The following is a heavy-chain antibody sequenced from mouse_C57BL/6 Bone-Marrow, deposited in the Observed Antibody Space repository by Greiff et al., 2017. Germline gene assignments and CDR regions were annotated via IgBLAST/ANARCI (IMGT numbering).Heavy chain of an antibody. Sequence: VQLQQSGAELVRPGASVKLSCKASGYTFTDYYITWVKQRPGQGLEWIARIYPGSGNTYYNEKFKGKATLTAEKSSSTAYMQLSSLTSEDSAVYFCARSRRFAYWGQGTLVTVSA. CDR3: ARSRRFAY. V-gene: IGHV1-76*01. CDR1: GYTFTDYY. J-gene: IGHJ3*01. CDR2: IYPGSGNT.